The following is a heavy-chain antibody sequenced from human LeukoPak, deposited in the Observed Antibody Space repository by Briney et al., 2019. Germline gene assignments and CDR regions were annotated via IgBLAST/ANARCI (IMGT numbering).Heavy chain of an antibody. V-gene: IGHV3-43*02. Sequence: GGSLRHSCAASGFTFHNYAIHWVRQAPGKGLEWVSLTSGDGITTYFADSVKGRFTISRDNSKSSLFLQMNSLRTEDTALYYCARDHVYGGADYWGQGTLVTVSS. CDR1: GFTFHNYA. D-gene: IGHD5/OR15-5a*01. CDR3: ARDHVYGGADY. CDR2: TSGDGITT. J-gene: IGHJ4*02.